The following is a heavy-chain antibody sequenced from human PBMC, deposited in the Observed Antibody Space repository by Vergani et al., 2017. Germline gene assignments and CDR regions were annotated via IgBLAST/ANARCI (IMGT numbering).Heavy chain of an antibody. CDR2: ISWNSGSI. V-gene: IGHV3-9*01. CDR3: ARAARGGHFDY. CDR1: GFTFDDYA. Sequence: EVQLVESGGGLVQPGRSLRLSCAASGFTFDDYAMHWVRQAPGKGLEWVSGISWNSGSIGYADSVKGRFTISRDNAKNSLYLQMNSLGAEDTALYYCARAARGGHFDYWGQGTLVTVSS. J-gene: IGHJ4*02. D-gene: IGHD6-6*01.